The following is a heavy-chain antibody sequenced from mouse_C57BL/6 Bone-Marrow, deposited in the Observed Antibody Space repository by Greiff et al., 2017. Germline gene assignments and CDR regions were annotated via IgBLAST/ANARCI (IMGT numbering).Heavy chain of an antibody. CDR2: IYPGDGDT. CDR1: GYAFSSSW. CDR3: ARSPLLLGYFDV. D-gene: IGHD1-1*01. J-gene: IGHJ1*03. Sequence: VQGVESGPELVKPGASVKISCKASGYAFSSSWMNWVKQRPGKGLEWIGRIYPGDGDTNYNGKFKGKATLTADKSSSTAYMQLSSLTSEDSAVYFCARSPLLLGYFDVWGTGTTVTVSS. V-gene: IGHV1-82*01.